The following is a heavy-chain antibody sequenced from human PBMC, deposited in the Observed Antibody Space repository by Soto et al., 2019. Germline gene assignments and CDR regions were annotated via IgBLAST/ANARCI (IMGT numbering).Heavy chain of an antibody. V-gene: IGHV3-23*01. CDR3: AKDLNDFCSGPTAHYYPLAF. Sequence: GGSLRLSCAASGFTFNDFGMSWVRQTPGKGLEWVSTLNHDGRNTHYAASVEGRFTISRDNSKNTLYLQMNSLRAEDTAVYYCAKDLNDFCSGPTAHYYPLAFWGQGTSVTVS. CDR2: LNHDGRNT. D-gene: IGHD3-3*01. CDR1: GFTFNDFG. J-gene: IGHJ6*02.